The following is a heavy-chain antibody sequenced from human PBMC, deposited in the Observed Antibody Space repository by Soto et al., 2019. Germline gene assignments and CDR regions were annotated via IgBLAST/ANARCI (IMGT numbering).Heavy chain of an antibody. CDR1: GFTFSSYA. CDR3: AKDLDVWGSYRPYYFDY. D-gene: IGHD3-16*02. J-gene: IGHJ4*02. V-gene: IGHV3-23*01. Sequence: GGSLRLSCAASGFTFSSYAMSWVRQAPGKGLEWVSAISGSGGSTYYADSVKGRFTISRDNSKNTLYLQMNSLRAEDTAVYYCAKDLDVWGSYRPYYFDYWGQGTLVTVSS. CDR2: ISGSGGST.